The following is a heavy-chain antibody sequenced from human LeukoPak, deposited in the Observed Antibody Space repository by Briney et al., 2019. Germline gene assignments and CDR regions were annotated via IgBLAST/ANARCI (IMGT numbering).Heavy chain of an antibody. CDR3: ARALITMIVVGTFDP. CDR1: GGSISSGGYY. Sequence: TSETLSLTCTVSGGSISSGGYYWSWIRQHPGKGLEWIGYIYYSGSTYYNPSLKSRVTISVDTSKNQFSLKLSSVTAADTAVYYCARALITMIVVGTFDPWGRGTLVTVSS. CDR2: IYYSGST. D-gene: IGHD3-22*01. V-gene: IGHV4-31*03. J-gene: IGHJ5*02.